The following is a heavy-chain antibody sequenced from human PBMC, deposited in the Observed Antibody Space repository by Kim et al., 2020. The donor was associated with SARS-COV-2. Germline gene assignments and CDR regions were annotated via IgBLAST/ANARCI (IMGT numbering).Heavy chain of an antibody. CDR3: ARLKRGGYYYDSSGYVH. D-gene: IGHD3-22*01. Sequence: LKSRVTISVDTSKNQFSLKLSSVTAADTAVYYCARLKRGGYYYDSSGYVHWGQGTLVTVSS. J-gene: IGHJ4*02. V-gene: IGHV4-39*01.